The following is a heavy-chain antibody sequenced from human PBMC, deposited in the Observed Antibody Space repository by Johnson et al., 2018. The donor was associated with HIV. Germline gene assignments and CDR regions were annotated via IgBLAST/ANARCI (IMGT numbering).Heavy chain of an antibody. D-gene: IGHD3-22*01. J-gene: IGHJ3*02. CDR2: ISYDGSNK. CDR3: AREYYDSSGYYYGGVSAFDI. V-gene: IGHV3-30-3*01. CDR1: GFTFSSYA. Sequence: QVQLVESGGGVVQPGRSPRLSCAASGFTFSSYAMHWVRQAPGKGLEWVAVISYDGSNKYYADSVKGRFTISRDNSKNTLYLQMNSLRAEDTAVYYCAREYYDSSGYYYGGVSAFDIWGQGTMVTVSS.